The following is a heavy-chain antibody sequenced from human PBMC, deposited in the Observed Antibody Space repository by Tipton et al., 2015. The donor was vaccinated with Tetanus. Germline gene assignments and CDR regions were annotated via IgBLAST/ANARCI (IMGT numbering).Heavy chain of an antibody. CDR1: GGSISSGGYY. V-gene: IGHV4-31*03. CDR3: ARDQARGARGWNYFDY. CDR2: IYYSGGT. D-gene: IGHD1-26*01. J-gene: IGHJ4*02. Sequence: TLSLTCTVSGGSISSGGYYWSWIRQRPGKGLEWIGDIYYSGGTYYNPSLKSRVTISVDTSKNQFSLKLNSVTAADTAVYYCARDQARGARGWNYFDYWGQGTLVTVSS.